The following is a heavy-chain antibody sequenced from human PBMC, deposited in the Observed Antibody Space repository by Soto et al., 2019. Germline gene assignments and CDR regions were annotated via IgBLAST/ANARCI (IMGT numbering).Heavy chain of an antibody. CDR3: AKERFVYDFGIVPAATLIGLAV. Sequence: EVQLSESGGGLTQRGGSLRLSCVASGFTFDSYVMNWIRQAPGKGLEWVSVISGGGTSTYYADSVKGRFTVSRDNSKNTMYLQMISRSAEDRGVYYCAKERFVYDFGIVPAATLIGLAVWGQGTTVTVSS. V-gene: IGHV3-23*01. CDR1: GFTFDSYV. CDR2: ISGGGTST. D-gene: IGHD2-2*01. J-gene: IGHJ6*02.